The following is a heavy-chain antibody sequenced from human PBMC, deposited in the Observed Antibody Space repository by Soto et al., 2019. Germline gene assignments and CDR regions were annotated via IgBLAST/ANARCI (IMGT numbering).Heavy chain of an antibody. Sequence: ASVKVSCKVSGYTLTELSMHWVRQAPGKGLEWMGGFDPEDGETIYAQKFQGRVTMTEDTSTDTAYMELSSLRSEDTAVYYCATGYCSGGSCYAGYYYYMDVWGKGTTVTVSS. J-gene: IGHJ6*03. CDR2: FDPEDGET. CDR1: GYTLTELS. V-gene: IGHV1-24*01. CDR3: ATGYCSGGSCYAGYYYYMDV. D-gene: IGHD2-15*01.